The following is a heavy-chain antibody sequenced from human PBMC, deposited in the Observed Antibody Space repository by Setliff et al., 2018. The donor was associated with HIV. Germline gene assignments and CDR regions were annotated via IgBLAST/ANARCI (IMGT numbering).Heavy chain of an antibody. V-gene: IGHV4-30-4*08. CDR1: GGSISSGDYS. J-gene: IGHJ4*02. D-gene: IGHD3-10*01. CDR2: IYHSGIT. Sequence: SETLSLTCTVSGGSISSGDYSWNWMRQTPGKGLEWIGYIYHSGITSYNPSLKSRFIMLIDRSKNQFSLKLISVTAADTAVYYCARISWLGESTPDYWGQGTLVTVSS. CDR3: ARISWLGESTPDY.